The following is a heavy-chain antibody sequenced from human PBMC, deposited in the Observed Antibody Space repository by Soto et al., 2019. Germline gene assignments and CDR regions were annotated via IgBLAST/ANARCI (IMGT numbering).Heavy chain of an antibody. CDR2: SYYSGST. CDR1: GGSISSYY. CDR3: ARDGDSSGHDY. Sequence: QVQLQESGPGLVKPSETLSLTCTVSGGSISSYYWSWIRHPPGKGLEWIGYSYYSGSTNYNPSLKSRVIISVDTSRNQFSLKLSSVTAADTAVYYCARDGDSSGHDYWGQGTLVTVSS. J-gene: IGHJ4*02. D-gene: IGHD6-19*01. V-gene: IGHV4-59*01.